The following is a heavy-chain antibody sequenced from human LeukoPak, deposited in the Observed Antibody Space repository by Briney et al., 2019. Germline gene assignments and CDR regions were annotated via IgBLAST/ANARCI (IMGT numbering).Heavy chain of an antibody. J-gene: IGHJ4*02. CDR1: NYSISTDYY. V-gene: IGHV4-38-2*02. D-gene: IGHD3-16*02. Sequence: SETLSLTCTVSNYSISTDYYWGWIRQPPGKGLEWIGTMYHSGSTYYNPSLKSRVTISVDTSKNQFSLKLSSVTAADTAVYYGARYDVWGSYRAFDYWGQGTLVTVSS. CDR2: MYHSGST. CDR3: ARYDVWGSYRAFDY.